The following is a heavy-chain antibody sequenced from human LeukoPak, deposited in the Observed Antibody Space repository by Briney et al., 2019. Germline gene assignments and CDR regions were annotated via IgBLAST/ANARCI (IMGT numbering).Heavy chain of an antibody. CDR1: GFTFSSYA. Sequence: GGSLRLSCAASGFTFSSYAMSWVRQAPGKGLEWVSAISGSGGSTYYADSVEGRFTISRDNSKNTLYLQMNSLRAEDTAVYYCAKSLTVQSGRYQLLEGEDAFDIWGQGTMVTVSS. V-gene: IGHV3-23*01. J-gene: IGHJ3*02. D-gene: IGHD2-2*01. CDR3: AKSLTVQSGRYQLLEGEDAFDI. CDR2: ISGSGGST.